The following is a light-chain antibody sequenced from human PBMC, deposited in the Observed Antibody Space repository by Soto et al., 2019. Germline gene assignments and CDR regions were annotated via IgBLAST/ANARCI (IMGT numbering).Light chain of an antibody. V-gene: IGKV3-20*01. CDR2: DAS. J-gene: IGKJ4*01. CDR3: QQYAEPTLT. CDR1: QSVAKNY. Sequence: EVVLTQSPGTLSLSPGERATLSCRASQSVAKNYLVCYQQKPGQAPRRLIYDASTRATGVPVRFSGSGSGTDFTLTISRLEPEDFAVYYCQQYAEPTLTFGGGTEVDI.